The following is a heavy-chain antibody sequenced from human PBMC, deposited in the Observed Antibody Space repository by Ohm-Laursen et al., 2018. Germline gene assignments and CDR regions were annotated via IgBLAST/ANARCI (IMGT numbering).Heavy chain of an antibody. CDR2: IWYDGSNK. J-gene: IGHJ4*02. V-gene: IGHV3-33*08. CDR1: GFTFSDYY. CDR3: ARSPPYSSGWYYFDY. D-gene: IGHD6-19*01. Sequence: SLRLSCAASGFTFSDYYMSWIRQAPGKGLEWVAVIWYDGSNKYHADSVKGRFTISRDNSKNTLYLQMNSLRAEDTAVYYCARSPPYSSGWYYFDYWGQGTLVTVSS.